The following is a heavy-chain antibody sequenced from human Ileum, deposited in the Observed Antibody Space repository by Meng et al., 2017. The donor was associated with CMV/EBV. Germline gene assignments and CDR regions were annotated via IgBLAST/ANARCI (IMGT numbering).Heavy chain of an antibody. CDR2: IYGGSDYT. V-gene: IGHV1-3*01. CDR3: ARGYKVGATTDSDY. CDR1: GYSFSSYA. Sequence: KASGYSFSSYATHWGRQAPGQGLEWMGWIYGGSDYTEYSQNFQGRVTITSDPSASTVYMELSSLRSEDTAVYYCARGYKVGATTDSDYWGQGTLVTVSS. J-gene: IGHJ4*02. D-gene: IGHD1-26*01.